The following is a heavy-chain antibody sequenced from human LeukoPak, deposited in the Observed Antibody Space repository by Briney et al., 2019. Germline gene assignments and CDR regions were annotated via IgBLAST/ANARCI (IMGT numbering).Heavy chain of an antibody. CDR2: INSDGSST. CDR1: GFTFSSYW. D-gene: IGHD2-15*01. J-gene: IGHJ6*02. V-gene: IGHV3-74*01. CDR3: AKVLGYCSGGSCYYYGMDV. Sequence: GSLRLSCAASGFTFSSYWMHWVRQAPGKGLVWVSRINSDGSSTSYADSVKGRFTISRDNAKNTLYLQMNSLRAEDTAVYYCAKVLGYCSGGSCYYYGMDVWGQGTTVTVSS.